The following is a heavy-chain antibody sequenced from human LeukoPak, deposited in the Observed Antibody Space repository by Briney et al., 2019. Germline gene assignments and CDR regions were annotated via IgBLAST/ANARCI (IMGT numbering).Heavy chain of an antibody. CDR3: ARVARSSWYPSGWFDP. D-gene: IGHD6-13*01. Sequence: ASVKVSCKASGGTFSSYGISWVRQAPGQGLEWMGRIITILGITNYAQKCEGRVSITANKSTSTAYMELGSLRSDDTAVYYCARVARSSWYPSGWFDPWGQGTLVTVSS. J-gene: IGHJ5*02. CDR2: IITILGIT. CDR1: GGTFSSYG. V-gene: IGHV1-69*04.